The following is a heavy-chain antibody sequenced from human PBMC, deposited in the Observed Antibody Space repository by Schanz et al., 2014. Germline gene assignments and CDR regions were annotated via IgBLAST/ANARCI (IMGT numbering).Heavy chain of an antibody. CDR1: GDSISTSYY. CDR3: ASYSGSPYYFGMDV. D-gene: IGHD2-15*01. Sequence: QVQLQESGPGLVKPSETLSLTCTVSGDSISTSYYWGWIRQPPGKGLEWIGSVYYSGGSYYNPSPKPRSTLSVDTSKNQFSLKLTSVTAADTAVYYCASYSGSPYYFGMDVWGQGTTVTVSS. J-gene: IGHJ6*02. V-gene: IGHV4-39*01. CDR2: VYYSGGS.